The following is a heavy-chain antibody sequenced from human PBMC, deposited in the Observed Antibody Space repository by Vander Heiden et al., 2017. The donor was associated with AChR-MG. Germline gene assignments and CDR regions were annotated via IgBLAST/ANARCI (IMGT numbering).Heavy chain of an antibody. D-gene: IGHD3-9*01. CDR3: AKDLGALRHFDWPLKEASDY. V-gene: IGHV3-30*18. CDR2: ISHDGKNK. CDR1: RFTFSSYG. J-gene: IGHJ4*02. Sequence: QVQLVEPGGGVVQPGTPQRLSCTASRFTFSSYGTTWVRQGPGKGREWVAVISHDGKNKSDADSVKGRFTISRDNPNNVLYLQMSGLRLEDAAVYDCAKDLGALRHFDWPLKEASDYWGQGTLVTVSS.